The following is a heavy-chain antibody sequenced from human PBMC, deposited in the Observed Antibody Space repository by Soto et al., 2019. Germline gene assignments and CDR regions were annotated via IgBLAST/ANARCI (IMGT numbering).Heavy chain of an antibody. CDR3: ARESGGARATLDYSDFDVDV. V-gene: IGHV1-2*02. J-gene: IGHJ6*03. CDR1: GYSFSQYY. Sequence: QVQLVQSGAEVEKPGASVTVSCKASGYSFSQYYLHWVRQAPGQGPEWMGWINPNSGATKYAQKFQGRVTMPRDTSVRTAFIELTWLHCAATAVYYCARESGGARATLDYSDFDVDVWGRGTTVTVSS. CDR2: INPNSGAT. D-gene: IGHD1-26*01.